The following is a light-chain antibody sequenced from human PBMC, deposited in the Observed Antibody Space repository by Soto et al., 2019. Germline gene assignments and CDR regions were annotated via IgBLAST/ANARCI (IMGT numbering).Light chain of an antibody. V-gene: IGKV1-39*01. CDR2: AAS. J-gene: IGKJ2*02. CDR3: QQSYSTPRSCT. CDR1: QSISRY. Sequence: DIQMTQSPSSLSASVGDRVTITCRASQSISRYLNWYQQKPGKAPKLLIYAASSLQSGVPSRFSGSGSGTDFTLTVSSLQAEDSATHYCQQSYSTPRSCTFGQGTNLEI.